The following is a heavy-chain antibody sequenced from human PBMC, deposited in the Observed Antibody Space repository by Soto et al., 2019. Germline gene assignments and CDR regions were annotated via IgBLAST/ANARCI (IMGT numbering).Heavy chain of an antibody. CDR2: VYRTGGT. D-gene: IGHD2-2*01. J-gene: IGHJ6*02. CDR1: GDSISSGGFP. Sequence: QLQLQESGSGLVETAQTLSLTCIVSGDSISSGGFPWTWIRQSTGKGLEWIGYVYRTGGTSYNPSLESRASISVDTSTNQFSLKLMSVTPADSAVYFCARDSYAMSSFALDVWGRGTAVTVSS. V-gene: IGHV4-30-2*06. CDR3: ARDSYAMSSFALDV.